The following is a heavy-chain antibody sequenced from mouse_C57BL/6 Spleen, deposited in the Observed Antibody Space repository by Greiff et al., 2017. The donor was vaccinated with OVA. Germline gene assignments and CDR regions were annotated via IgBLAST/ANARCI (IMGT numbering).Heavy chain of an antibody. V-gene: IGHV1-72*01. CDR3: ASYYDYDRSYWYFDV. CDR1: GYTFTSYW. CDR2: IDPNSGGT. J-gene: IGHJ1*03. D-gene: IGHD2-4*01. Sequence: QVLLQQPGAELVKPGASVKLSCKASGYTFTSYWMHWVKQRPGRGLEWIGRIDPNSGGTKYNEKFKSKATLTVDKPSSTADMQLSSLTSEDSAVYYCASYYDYDRSYWYFDVWGTGTTVTVSS.